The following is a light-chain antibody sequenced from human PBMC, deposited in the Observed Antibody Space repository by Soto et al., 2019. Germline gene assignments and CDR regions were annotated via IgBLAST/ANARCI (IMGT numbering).Light chain of an antibody. CDR1: SSNIGSNT. V-gene: IGLV1-44*01. CDR2: SNN. CDR3: AAWDDSLNGWV. J-gene: IGLJ3*02. Sequence: QSVLTQPPSASGTPGQRVTISCSGSSSNIGSNTVNWYQQLPGTAPKLLIYSNNQRPSGVPDRFSGSKSGTSASLAISGLQYEDEADDYCAAWDDSLNGWVFGGGTKLTVL.